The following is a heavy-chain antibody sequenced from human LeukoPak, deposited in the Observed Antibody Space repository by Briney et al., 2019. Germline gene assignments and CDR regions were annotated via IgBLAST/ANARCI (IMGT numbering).Heavy chain of an antibody. Sequence: PSETLSLTCTVSGGSISSSSYYWGWIRQPPGKGLEWIGSIYYSGSTYYNPSLKSRVTISVDTSKNQFSLKLSSVTAADTAVYYCARGWDYAPPGWAFDIWGQGTMVTVSS. V-gene: IGHV4-39*01. J-gene: IGHJ3*02. CDR1: GGSISSSSYY. CDR3: ARGWDYAPPGWAFDI. CDR2: IYYSGST. D-gene: IGHD2-2*01.